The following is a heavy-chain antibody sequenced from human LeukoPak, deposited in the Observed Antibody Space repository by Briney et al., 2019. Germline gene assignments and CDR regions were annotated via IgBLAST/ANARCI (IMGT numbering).Heavy chain of an antibody. D-gene: IGHD3-10*01. CDR2: ISYDGSNK. J-gene: IGHJ3*02. CDR1: GFTFSSYA. Sequence: GGSLRLSCAASGFTFSSYAMSWVRQAPGKGLEWVAVISYDGSNKYYADSVKGRFTISRDNSKNTLYLQMNSLRAEDTAVYYCARDLGGLLWFGGNAFDIWGQGTMVTVSS. CDR3: ARDLGGLLWFGGNAFDI. V-gene: IGHV3-30-3*01.